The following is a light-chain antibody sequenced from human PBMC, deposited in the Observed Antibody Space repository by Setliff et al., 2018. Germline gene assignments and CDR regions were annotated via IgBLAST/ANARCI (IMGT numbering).Light chain of an antibody. CDR2: KNS. J-gene: IGLJ1*01. Sequence: PPSASGTPGQRVPISCSGSSSNIGSHSVSWYQQLPGTAPKLLIYKNSQRSSGVPDRFSGSKSGTSASLAISGLQSEDEADYHCATWDDSLNGYVFASGTKVTVL. CDR1: SSNIGSHS. V-gene: IGLV1-44*01. CDR3: ATWDDSLNGYV.